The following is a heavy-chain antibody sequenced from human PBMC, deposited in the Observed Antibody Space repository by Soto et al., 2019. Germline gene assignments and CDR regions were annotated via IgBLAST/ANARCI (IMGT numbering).Heavy chain of an antibody. J-gene: IGHJ4*02. V-gene: IGHV3-23*01. Sequence: GGSLRLSCAASGFTFSSYAMSWVRQAPGKGLEWVSAISGSGGSTYHADSVKGRFTISRDNSKNTLYLQMNSLRAEDTAVYYCAKTIVVVPAAWSYWGLGTLVTVSS. CDR3: AKTIVVVPAAWSY. CDR2: ISGSGGST. D-gene: IGHD2-2*01. CDR1: GFTFSSYA.